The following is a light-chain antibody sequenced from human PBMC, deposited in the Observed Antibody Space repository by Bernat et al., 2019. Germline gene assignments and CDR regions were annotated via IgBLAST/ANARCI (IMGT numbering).Light chain of an antibody. CDR1: QDISSW. V-gene: IGKV1-12*01. J-gene: IGKJ5*01. CDR2: AAS. Sequence: DIQMTQSPSSVSASVGDRVTITCWASQDISSWLAWYKQRPGKAPELLIYAASSLQSGVPSRFGGSGSGTDFTLTISSLQPEDFATYYCLQVKSFPITFGQGTRLEIK. CDR3: LQVKSFPIT.